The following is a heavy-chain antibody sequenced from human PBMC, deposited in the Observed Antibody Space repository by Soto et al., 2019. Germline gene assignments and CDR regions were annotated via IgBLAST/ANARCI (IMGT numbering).Heavy chain of an antibody. V-gene: IGHV1-3*01. J-gene: IGHJ4*02. CDR1: GYTFTSYA. Sequence: QVQLVQSGAEVKKPGASVKVSCKASGYTFTSYAMHWVRQAPRQRLEWMGWINAGNGNTKYSQKFQGRVTITRDTSASTAYMELSSLRSEDTAVYYCARAKVATMGRYYFDYWGQGTLVTDSS. CDR3: ARAKVATMGRYYFDY. D-gene: IGHD5-12*01. CDR2: INAGNGNT.